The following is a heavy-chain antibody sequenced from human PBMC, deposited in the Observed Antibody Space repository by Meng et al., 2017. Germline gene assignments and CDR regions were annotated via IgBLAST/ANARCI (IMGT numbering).Heavy chain of an antibody. CDR2: IYYSGST. CDR3: AREGFSHAFDI. Sequence: SETLSPTCTVSGGSISSYYWSWIRQPPGKGLEWIGYIYYSGSTNYNPSLKSRVTISVDTSKNQFSLKLSSVTAADTAVYYCAREGFSHAFDIWGQGTMVTVSS. CDR1: GGSISSYY. J-gene: IGHJ3*02. V-gene: IGHV4-59*01. D-gene: IGHD3-10*01.